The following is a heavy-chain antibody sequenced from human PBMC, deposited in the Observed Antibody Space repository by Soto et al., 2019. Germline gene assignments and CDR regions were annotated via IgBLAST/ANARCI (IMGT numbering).Heavy chain of an antibody. V-gene: IGHV3-23*01. Sequence: HPGGSLRLSCAASGVAFSPYAMNWVRQAPGKGLEWVSTISNTGGGTFYAGSVKGRFTISRDNSKNTLYLQMHSLRADDSAIYFCAVGRHKTSGSNTWFDPWGRGTLVTVS. CDR3: AVGRHKTSGSNTWFDP. CDR2: ISNTGGGT. J-gene: IGHJ5*02. D-gene: IGHD3-22*01. CDR1: GVAFSPYA.